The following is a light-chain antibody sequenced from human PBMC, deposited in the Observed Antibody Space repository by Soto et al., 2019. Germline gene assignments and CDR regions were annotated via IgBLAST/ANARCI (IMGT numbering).Light chain of an antibody. CDR2: GAS. J-gene: IGKJ5*01. Sequence: EIVLTQSPDTLPLSPGERVTLSCRASQSVRSNHLAWYQQKPGQAPRPLMYGASIRATAIPDRFSGSGSGTDFTLTISRLEPEDCGVYYCQQYGTSPTTFGQWTRLEIK. V-gene: IGKV3-20*01. CDR1: QSVRSNH. CDR3: QQYGTSPTT.